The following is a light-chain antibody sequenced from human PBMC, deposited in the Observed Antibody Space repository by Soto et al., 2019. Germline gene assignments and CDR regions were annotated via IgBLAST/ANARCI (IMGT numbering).Light chain of an antibody. V-gene: IGKV3-20*01. CDR1: QSVSNY. Sequence: VVTRSPATLSVSPGERATLSCRASQSVSNYLAWYQQKPGQAPRLLIFGASSRATGIPDRFSGSGSGTEFTLTISRLEPEDFAVYYCHQYGISPFGGGTKVHIK. CDR2: GAS. J-gene: IGKJ4*01. CDR3: HQYGISP.